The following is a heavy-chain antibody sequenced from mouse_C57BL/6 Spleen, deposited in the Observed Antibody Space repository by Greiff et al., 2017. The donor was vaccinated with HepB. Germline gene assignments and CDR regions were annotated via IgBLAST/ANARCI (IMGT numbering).Heavy chain of an antibody. CDR1: GFTFSSYT. CDR2: ISGGGGNT. V-gene: IGHV5-9*01. Sequence: EVQLVESGGGLVKPGGSLKLSCAASGFTFSSYTMSWVRQTPEKRLEWVATISGGGGNTYYPDSVKGRFTISRDNAKNTLYLQMSSLRSEDTALYYCAVYYYGTPFGYWGQGTTLTVSS. J-gene: IGHJ2*01. CDR3: AVYYYGTPFGY. D-gene: IGHD1-1*01.